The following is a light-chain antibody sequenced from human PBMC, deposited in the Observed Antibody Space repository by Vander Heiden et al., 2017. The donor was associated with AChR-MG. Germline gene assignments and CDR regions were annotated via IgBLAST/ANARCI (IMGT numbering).Light chain of an antibody. J-gene: IGLJ2*01. CDR2: DDS. Sequence: SYVLTQPPSVSVAPGRTATITCGGNNIGRKSVHWYQQKLGQAPVLVVYDDSDRPSGIPERISGSNSGNTATLTISRVEAGDEGDYYCQVWDSVSDPVVFGGGTKLTVL. CDR1: NIGRKS. CDR3: QVWDSVSDPVV. V-gene: IGLV3-21*02.